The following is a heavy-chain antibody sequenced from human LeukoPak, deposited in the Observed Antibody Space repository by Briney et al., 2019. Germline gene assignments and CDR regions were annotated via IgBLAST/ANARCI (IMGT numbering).Heavy chain of an antibody. V-gene: IGHV3-48*01. CDR1: GFTFSDHY. J-gene: IGHJ4*02. CDR3: ARGGDTAMVVPFDY. Sequence: GGSLRLSCAASGFTFSDHYIDWVREAPGKGLEWGSYISSSSSTIYYADSVRGRFTLSRDNAKNSLYLQMKSLRAEDTAVYYCARGGDTAMVVPFDYWGQGTLVTVSS. CDR2: ISSSSSTI. D-gene: IGHD5-18*01.